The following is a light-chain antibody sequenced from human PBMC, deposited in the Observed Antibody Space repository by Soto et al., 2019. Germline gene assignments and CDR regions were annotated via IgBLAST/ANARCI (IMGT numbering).Light chain of an antibody. J-gene: IGKJ4*01. CDR2: GAS. Sequence: EIVMTQSPATLSVSPGERATPSCRASQSVSSNLAWYQQKPGQAPRLLIYGASTRATGIPARFSGSGSGTELTLTISSLQSEDFAVYYCQQYNNWPLTFGGGTKVDIK. CDR1: QSVSSN. V-gene: IGKV3-15*01. CDR3: QQYNNWPLT.